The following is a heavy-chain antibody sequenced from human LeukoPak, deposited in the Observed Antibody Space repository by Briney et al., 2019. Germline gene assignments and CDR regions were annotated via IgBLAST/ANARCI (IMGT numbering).Heavy chain of an antibody. CDR1: GFTFSSYA. J-gene: IGHJ3*02. D-gene: IGHD3-22*01. CDR2: ISGSGGST. CDR3: ANVTGPMIVPVAAFDI. Sequence: GGSLRLSCAASGFTFSSYAMSWVRQAPGKGLEWVSAISGSGGSTYYADSVKGRFTISRDNSKNTLYLQMNSLRAEDTAVYYCANVTGPMIVPVAAFDIWGQGTMVTVSS. V-gene: IGHV3-23*01.